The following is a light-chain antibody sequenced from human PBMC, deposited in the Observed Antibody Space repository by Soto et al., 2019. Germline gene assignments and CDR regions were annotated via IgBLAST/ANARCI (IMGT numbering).Light chain of an antibody. Sequence: DIQMPQSPSSMSASVGDRVTITCRASQTISSWLAWYQQKPGKAPKLLIYKASTLKSGVPSRFSGSGSGTEFTLTISSLQPDDFATYYCQHYNSYSEAVGKGNKVDIK. CDR1: QTISSW. V-gene: IGKV1-5*03. J-gene: IGKJ1*01. CDR2: KAS. CDR3: QHYNSYSEA.